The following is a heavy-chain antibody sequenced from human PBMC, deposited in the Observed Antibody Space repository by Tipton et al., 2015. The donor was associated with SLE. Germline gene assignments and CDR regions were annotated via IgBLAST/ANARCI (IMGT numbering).Heavy chain of an antibody. CDR2: TNYDSGST. D-gene: IGHD3-22*01. CDR3: PIYYHDSTGLHWFDP. Sequence: TLSLTCTVSGGPISSSGYYWGWIRRPPGKGLEWIGSTNYDSGSTHYNPSLMSRVTISLDMSKNQFSLRLSSVTAADTAVYYCPIYYHDSTGLHWFDPWGQGTLVTVSS. CDR1: GGPISSSGYY. V-gene: IGHV4-39*07. J-gene: IGHJ5*02.